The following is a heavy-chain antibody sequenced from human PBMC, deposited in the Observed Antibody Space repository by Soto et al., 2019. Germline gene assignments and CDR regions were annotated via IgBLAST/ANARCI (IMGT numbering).Heavy chain of an antibody. J-gene: IGHJ3*02. CDR2: IIPIFGTA. CDR1: GGTFSSYA. CDR3: VRRDYYDSSGFDAFDI. D-gene: IGHD3-22*01. Sequence: QVQLVQSGAEVKKPGSSVKVYCKASGGTFSSYAISWVRQAPGQGLEWMGGIIPIFGTANYAQKFQGRVTITADESTSTAYMELSSLRSEDTAVYYCVRRDYYDSSGFDAFDIWGQGTMVTVSS. V-gene: IGHV1-69*01.